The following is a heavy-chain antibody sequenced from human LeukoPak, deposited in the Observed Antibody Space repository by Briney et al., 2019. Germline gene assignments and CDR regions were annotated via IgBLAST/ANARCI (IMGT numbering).Heavy chain of an antibody. CDR1: GGFISSYY. J-gene: IGHJ4*02. CDR2: IYYSGST. V-gene: IGHV4-59*08. CDR3: ARHVSPAYNFWSGYHVFDS. D-gene: IGHD3-3*01. Sequence: SETLSLTCTVSGGFISSYYWSWIRQPPGKGLEWIGYIYYSGSTNYNPSLKSRVTISVDTSKNQFSLRLTSVTAADTAVYYCARHVSPAYNFWSGYHVFDSWGQGTPVTVSA.